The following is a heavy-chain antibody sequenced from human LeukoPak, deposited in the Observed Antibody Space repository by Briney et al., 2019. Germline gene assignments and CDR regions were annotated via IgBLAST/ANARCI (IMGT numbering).Heavy chain of an antibody. CDR2: IGRDGSEK. CDR3: ARDLEGIAVAGPFDY. J-gene: IGHJ4*02. D-gene: IGHD6-19*01. V-gene: IGHV3-7*01. CDR1: GFSFSSYW. Sequence: GGSLRLSCLASGFSFSSYWMTWVRQAPGKGPEWVANIGRDGSEKYYLDSVRGRFTISRDNAKNSLYLQMDSLRVEDTAVYYCARDLEGIAVAGPFDYWGQGTLVTVSS.